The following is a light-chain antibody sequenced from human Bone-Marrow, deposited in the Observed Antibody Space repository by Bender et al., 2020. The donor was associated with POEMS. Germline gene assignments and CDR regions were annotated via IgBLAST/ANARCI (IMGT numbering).Light chain of an antibody. CDR2: EGS. V-gene: IGLV2-23*01. CDR1: GSDIGSYSL. Sequence: QSALTQPASVSGTPGQSITISCTGTGSDIGSYSLVSWYQQHPGKAPKLIIYEGSKRPSGVSSRFSGSKSGDTASLTISGLQAEDEADYYCCSYAGNWVFGGGTKLTVL. J-gene: IGLJ3*02. CDR3: CSYAGNWV.